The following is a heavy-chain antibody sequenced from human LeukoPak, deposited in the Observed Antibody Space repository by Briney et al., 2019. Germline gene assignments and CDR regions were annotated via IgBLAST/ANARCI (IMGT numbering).Heavy chain of an antibody. D-gene: IGHD3-22*01. J-gene: IGHJ4*02. Sequence: GESLKISCKGSGYSFTSYWIGWVRQMPGKGLEWMGIIYPGDSDTRYSPSFQGQVTISADKSISTAYLQWRSLKASDTAMYYCARHDSSGYSDLEYYFDYWGQGTLVTVSS. CDR3: ARHDSSGYSDLEYYFDY. V-gene: IGHV5-51*01. CDR2: IYPGDSDT. CDR1: GYSFTSYW.